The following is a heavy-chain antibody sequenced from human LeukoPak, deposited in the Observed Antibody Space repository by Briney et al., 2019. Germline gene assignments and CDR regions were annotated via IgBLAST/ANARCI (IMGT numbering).Heavy chain of an antibody. D-gene: IGHD3-10*01. Sequence: PGGSLRLSCAASGFTFRSFVMYWVCQGPGKGLEWVAAVSLEDGSNKYYADSVKGRFTISRDNSKYTVYLEMNSLSVEDTAMYYCSKERPEEYYASGSYFDYWGQGTLVTVSS. J-gene: IGHJ4*02. CDR2: VSLEDGSNK. V-gene: IGHV3-30*04. CDR3: SKERPEEYYASGSYFDY. CDR1: GFTFRSFV.